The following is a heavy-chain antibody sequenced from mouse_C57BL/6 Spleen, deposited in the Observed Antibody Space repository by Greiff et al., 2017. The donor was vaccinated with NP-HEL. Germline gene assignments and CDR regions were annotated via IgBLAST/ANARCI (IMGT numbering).Heavy chain of an antibody. CDR2: ISYDGSN. CDR1: GYSITSGYY. D-gene: IGHD1-1*01. CDR3: ARAGDYYGSPDY. J-gene: IGHJ2*01. Sequence: EVQLQQSGPGLVKPSQSLSLTCSVTGYSITSGYYWNWIRQFPGNKLEWMGYISYDGSNNYNPSLKNRISITRDTSKNQFFLKLNSVTTEDTATYYCARAGDYYGSPDYWGQGTTLTVSS. V-gene: IGHV3-6*01.